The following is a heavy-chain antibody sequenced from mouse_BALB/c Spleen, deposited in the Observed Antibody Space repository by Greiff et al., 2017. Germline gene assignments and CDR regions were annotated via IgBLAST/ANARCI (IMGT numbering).Heavy chain of an antibody. J-gene: IGHJ3*01. V-gene: IGHV1-15*01. CDR2: IDPETGGT. Sequence: VQLQQSGAELVRPGASVTLSCKASGYTFTDYEMHWVKQTPVHGLEWIGAIDPETGGTAYNQKFKGKATLTAYKSSSTAYMELRSLTSEDSAVYYCTRAPWLAYWGQGTLVTVSA. CDR1: GYTFTDYE. CDR3: TRAPWLAY.